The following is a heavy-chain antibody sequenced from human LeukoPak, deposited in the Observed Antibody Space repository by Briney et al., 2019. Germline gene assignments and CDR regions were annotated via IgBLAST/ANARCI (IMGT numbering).Heavy chain of an antibody. CDR3: ARGGLGYCSSTSCLNWDY. J-gene: IGHJ4*02. Sequence: ASVKVSCKASGYTFTGYYMHWVRQAPGQGLEWMGWINPNSGGTNYAQKFQGRVTMTRDTSISTAYMELSRLRPDDTAVYYCARGGLGYCSSTSCLNWDYWGQGTLVTVSS. D-gene: IGHD2-2*01. CDR2: INPNSGGT. V-gene: IGHV1-2*02. CDR1: GYTFTGYY.